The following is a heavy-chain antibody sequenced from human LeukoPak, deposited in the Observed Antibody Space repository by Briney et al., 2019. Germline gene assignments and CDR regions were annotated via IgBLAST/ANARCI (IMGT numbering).Heavy chain of an antibody. J-gene: IGHJ4*02. CDR1: GFTFRTYA. D-gene: IGHD3-10*01. CDR3: AKDPMVRGSTYDY. CDR2: IGPTGRST. Sequence: GGSLRLSCAASGFTFRTYAMTWVRQAPGKGLEWVSAIGPTGRSTYYADSVRGRFTISRDNSKNTLYLQMNSLRAEDTAIYYCAKDPMVRGSTYDYWGQGTLVTVSS. V-gene: IGHV3-23*01.